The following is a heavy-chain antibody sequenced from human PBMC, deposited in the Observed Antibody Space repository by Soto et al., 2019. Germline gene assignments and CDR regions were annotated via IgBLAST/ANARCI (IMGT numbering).Heavy chain of an antibody. V-gene: IGHV3-23*01. D-gene: IGHD2-2*01. CDR1: GFTFSSYA. CDR2: ISGSGGST. CDR3: ARDARRIVVVPAAMYKTSYYYYYMDV. J-gene: IGHJ6*03. Sequence: GSLRLSCAASGFTFSSYAMSWVRQAPGKGLEWVSAISGSGGSTYYADSVKGRFTITRDNSKNTLYLQMNSLRAEDTAVYYCARDARRIVVVPAAMYKTSYYYYYMDVWGKGTTVTVSS.